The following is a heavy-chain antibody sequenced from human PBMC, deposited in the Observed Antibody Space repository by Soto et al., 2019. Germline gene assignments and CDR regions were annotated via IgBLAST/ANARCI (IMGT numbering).Heavy chain of an antibody. CDR2: IKEDGSER. CDR3: ARATGADKEDY. CDR1: GFTFSSDW. Sequence: EVQLVESGGGLVQPGGSLRLSCAASGFTFSSDWMSWVRQAPGKGLAWVANIKEDGSERYYVDSVKGRFTISRDNAKNSLYLQMNSLRAEDTAVYYCARATGADKEDYWGQGTLVTVSS. V-gene: IGHV3-7*04. J-gene: IGHJ4*02. D-gene: IGHD3-10*01.